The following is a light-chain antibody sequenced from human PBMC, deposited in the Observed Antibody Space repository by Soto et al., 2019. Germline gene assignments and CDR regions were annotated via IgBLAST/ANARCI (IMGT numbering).Light chain of an antibody. Sequence: QSVLTQPPSASGSPGQSVTISCTGTSSDVGVYNFVSWYRQHPGKAPKLMIYEVSKRPSGVRDRFSASKSGNTASLTISGLQAEDEADYYCCSYAGSYTYVFGTGTKLTVL. V-gene: IGLV2-8*01. J-gene: IGLJ1*01. CDR2: EVS. CDR3: CSYAGSYTYV. CDR1: SSDVGVYNF.